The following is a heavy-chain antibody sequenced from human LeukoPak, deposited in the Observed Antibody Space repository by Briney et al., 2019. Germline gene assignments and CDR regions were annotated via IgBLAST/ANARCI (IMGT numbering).Heavy chain of an antibody. CDR1: GFTFSAYA. D-gene: IGHD4-11*01. CDR3: ADSNYWYPVDY. Sequence: GGSLRLSCAASGFTFSAYAMRWVRQAPGKGLEGVSSITASGETTYYADSVKGRFTISRDNSKNTLYLQMNSLRAEDTAVYYCADSNYWYPVDYWGQGTLVTVSS. V-gene: IGHV3-23*01. J-gene: IGHJ4*02. CDR2: ITASGETT.